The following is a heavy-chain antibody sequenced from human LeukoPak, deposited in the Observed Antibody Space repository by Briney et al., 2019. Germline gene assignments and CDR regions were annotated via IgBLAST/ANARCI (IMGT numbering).Heavy chain of an antibody. J-gene: IGHJ4*02. CDR2: ISYDGSNK. Sequence: PGGSLRLSCAASGFTFSSYAMHWVRQAPGKGLEWVAVISYDGSNKYYADSVKGRFTISGDNSKNTLYLQMNSLRAEDTAVYYCARDPVVSGGFDYWGQGTLVTVSS. CDR1: GFTFSSYA. CDR3: ARDPVVSGGFDY. D-gene: IGHD2-15*01. V-gene: IGHV3-30-3*01.